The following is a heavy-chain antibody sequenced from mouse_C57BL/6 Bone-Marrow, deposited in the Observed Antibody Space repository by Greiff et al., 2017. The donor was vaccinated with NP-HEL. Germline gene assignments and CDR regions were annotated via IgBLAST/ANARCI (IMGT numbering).Heavy chain of an antibody. Sequence: VQLQQSGPELVKPGASVKMSCKASGYTFTDYNMHWVKQSHGKSLEWIGYINPNNGGTSYNQKFKGKATLTVNKSSSTAYMELRSLTSEDSAVYYCARWVTTVVGYFDVWGTGTTVTVSS. J-gene: IGHJ1*03. D-gene: IGHD1-1*01. V-gene: IGHV1-22*01. CDR2: INPNNGGT. CDR1: GYTFTDYN. CDR3: ARWVTTVVGYFDV.